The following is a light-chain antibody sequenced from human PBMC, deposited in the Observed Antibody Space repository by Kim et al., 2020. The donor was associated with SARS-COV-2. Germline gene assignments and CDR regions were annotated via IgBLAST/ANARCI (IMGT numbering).Light chain of an antibody. CDR1: QSISGG. V-gene: IGKV1-5*01. Sequence: GDKGTNSYRASQSISGGVAWYQQKPEKAPKRLIYDASSVESGVPSRYSDSGSGTDFTLIDSNKQPDDFATYYYQQYSNRWTFGQWTKVDIK. J-gene: IGKJ1*01. CDR3: QQYSNRWT. CDR2: DAS.